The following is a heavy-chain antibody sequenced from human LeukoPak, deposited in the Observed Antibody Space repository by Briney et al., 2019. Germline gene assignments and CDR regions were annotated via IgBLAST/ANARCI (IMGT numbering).Heavy chain of an antibody. J-gene: IGHJ4*02. Sequence: PGGSLTLSCGASGFTFRTYAMSWVRQAPGKGLEWVSAISGSGGGTYYADSVKGRFTISRDNSKNTLFLQMNSLRAEDTAVYYCARARDAYNWDYWGQGTLVTVSS. V-gene: IGHV3-23*01. CDR1: GFTFRTYA. D-gene: IGHD1-1*01. CDR2: ISGSGGGT. CDR3: ARARDAYNWDY.